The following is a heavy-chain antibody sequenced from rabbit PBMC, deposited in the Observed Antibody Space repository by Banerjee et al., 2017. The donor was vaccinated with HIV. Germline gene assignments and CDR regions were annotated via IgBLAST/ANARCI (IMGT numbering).Heavy chain of an antibody. CDR1: GFTISSSYY. V-gene: IGHV1S43*01. CDR2: IYADSSADT. CDR3: ARDWADSNGYIYAYDLNL. D-gene: IGHD6-1*01. Sequence: QEQLVESGGGLVKPEGSLTLTCTASGFTISSSYYMCWVRQAPGKGLEWIACIYADSSADTYYASCVNGRFTISRSTSLNTVDLKMTSLTAADTATYFCARDWADSNGYIYAYDLNLWGQGTLVTVS. J-gene: IGHJ4*01.